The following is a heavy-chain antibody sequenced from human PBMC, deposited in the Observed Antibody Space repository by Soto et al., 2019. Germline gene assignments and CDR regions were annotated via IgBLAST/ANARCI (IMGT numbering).Heavy chain of an antibody. V-gene: IGHV3-23*01. CDR2: ISGSGGST. CDR1: GFTFSSYA. CDR3: AKQSGIVVVPAAIDY. J-gene: IGHJ4*02. D-gene: IGHD2-2*02. Sequence: SGWSLRLSCAASGFTFSSYAMSWVRQAPGKGLEWVSAISGSGGSTYYADSVKGRFTISRDNSKNTLYLQMNSLRAEDTAVYYCAKQSGIVVVPAAIDYWGQGTLVTVS.